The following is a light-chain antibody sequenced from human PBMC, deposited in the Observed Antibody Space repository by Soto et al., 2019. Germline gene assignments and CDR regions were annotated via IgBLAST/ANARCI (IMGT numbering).Light chain of an antibody. V-gene: IGKV1-5*01. J-gene: IGKJ1*01. CDR1: QSISSW. Sequence: DIQMTQSPPTLSASVGDRVTITFRASQSISSWLAWYQQKPGKAPKLLIYDVSSLESGVPSRFSGSGSGTEFTLTISSLQPDDFATYYCQQYNTFSTSGQGTKVDI. CDR2: DVS. CDR3: QQYNTFST.